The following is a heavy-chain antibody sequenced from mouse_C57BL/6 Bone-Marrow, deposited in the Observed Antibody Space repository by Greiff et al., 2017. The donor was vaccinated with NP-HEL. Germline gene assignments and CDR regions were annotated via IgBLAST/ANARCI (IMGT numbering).Heavy chain of an antibody. CDR1: GFNFKDYY. CDR3: TTGYDGY. Sequence: EVQLQQSGAELVRPGASVKLSCTASGFNFKDYYMHWVKQRPEQGLEWIGWIDPGNGDTEYAEKFQGKATITADTSSNTAYLQLSSLTSEDTAVYYCTTGYDGYWGQGTSVTVSS. V-gene: IGHV14-4*01. J-gene: IGHJ4*01. D-gene: IGHD2-3*01. CDR2: IDPGNGDT.